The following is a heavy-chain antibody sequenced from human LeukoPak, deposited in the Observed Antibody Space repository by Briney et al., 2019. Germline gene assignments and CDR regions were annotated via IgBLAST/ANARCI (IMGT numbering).Heavy chain of an antibody. Sequence: SETLSLTCAVSGVSISSGGYSWSWIRQPPGKGLEWIGYIYHSGSTYYNPSLKSRVTISVDRSKNQFSLKLSSVTAADTAVYYCASLYSYGSYFDYWGQGTLVTVSS. J-gene: IGHJ4*02. CDR1: GVSISSGGYS. D-gene: IGHD5-18*01. V-gene: IGHV4-30-2*01. CDR2: IYHSGST. CDR3: ASLYSYGSYFDY.